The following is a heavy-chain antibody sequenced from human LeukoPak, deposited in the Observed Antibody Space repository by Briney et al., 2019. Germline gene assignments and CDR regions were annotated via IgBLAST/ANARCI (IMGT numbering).Heavy chain of an antibody. CDR3: AKKGGAYGDYYFDY. J-gene: IGHJ4*02. V-gene: IGHV3-23*01. CDR1: GFTFSSYG. CDR2: ISGSGGST. Sequence: PGGSLRLSCAASGFTFSSYGMSWVRQAPGKGLEWVSAISGSGGSTYYADSVKGRFTISRDNSKNTLYLQMNSLRAEDTAVYYCAKKGGAYGDYYFDYWGQGTLVTVSS. D-gene: IGHD4-17*01.